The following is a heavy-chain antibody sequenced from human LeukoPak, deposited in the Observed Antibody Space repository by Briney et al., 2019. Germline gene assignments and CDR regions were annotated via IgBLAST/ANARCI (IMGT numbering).Heavy chain of an antibody. CDR1: GFTFSSYW. CDR3: ARVGMRYYDILTGPDFDY. V-gene: IGHV3-7*01. Sequence: GGSLRLSCAASGFTFSSYWMSWVRQAPGKGLEWVANIKQDGSEKYYVDSVKGRFTISRDNAKNSLYLQMNSLRAEDTAVYYCARVGMRYYDILTGPDFDYWGQGTLATVSS. D-gene: IGHD3-9*01. CDR2: IKQDGSEK. J-gene: IGHJ4*02.